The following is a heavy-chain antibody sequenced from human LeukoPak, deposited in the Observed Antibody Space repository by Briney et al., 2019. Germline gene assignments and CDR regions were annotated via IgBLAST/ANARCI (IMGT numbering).Heavy chain of an antibody. D-gene: IGHD3-3*01. CDR2: ISGSGGST. CDR1: GFTFSSYA. J-gene: IGHJ4*02. Sequence: TGGSLRLSCAASGFTFSSYAMSWVRQAPGKGLEWVSAISGSGGSTYYADSVKGRFTISRDNSKNTLYLQMNSLRAEDTAVYYCAKLTGITISGVTYKDYWGQGTLVTVSS. CDR3: AKLTGITISGVTYKDY. V-gene: IGHV3-23*01.